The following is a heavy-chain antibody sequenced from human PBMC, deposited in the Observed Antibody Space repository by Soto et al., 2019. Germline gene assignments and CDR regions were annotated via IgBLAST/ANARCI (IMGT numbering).Heavy chain of an antibody. J-gene: IGHJ6*02. D-gene: IGHD6-6*01. Sequence: GGSLRLSCAASGFTFSSYAMHWVRQAPGKGLEWVAVISYDGSNKYYADSVKGRFTISRDNSKNTLYLQMNSLRAEDTAVYYCASTLIRPWDYYYGMDVWAQGTTVTVSS. CDR3: ASTLIRPWDYYYGMDV. V-gene: IGHV3-30-3*01. CDR2: ISYDGSNK. CDR1: GFTFSSYA.